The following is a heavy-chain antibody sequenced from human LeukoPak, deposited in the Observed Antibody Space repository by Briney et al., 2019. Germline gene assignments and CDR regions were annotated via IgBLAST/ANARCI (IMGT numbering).Heavy chain of an antibody. CDR2: IFNTGTT. Sequence: PSEPLSLTCTVSRGSIGSYYWGWIRQLPGKGLEWMADIFNTGTTKYNPSLKSRVTISLDTSNSQFSLKLSSVTAADTAVYYCARLWGFCPGGTCSFDQWGQGSLVIVSS. CDR3: ARLWGFCPGGTCSFDQ. CDR1: RGSIGSYY. J-gene: IGHJ4*02. D-gene: IGHD2-8*02. V-gene: IGHV4-59*08.